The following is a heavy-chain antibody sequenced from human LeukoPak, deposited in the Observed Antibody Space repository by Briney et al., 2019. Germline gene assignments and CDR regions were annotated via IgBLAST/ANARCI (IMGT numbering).Heavy chain of an antibody. CDR3: VRGVPVAPGIDY. J-gene: IGHJ4*02. CDR2: ICVDGTGI. D-gene: IGHD2-2*01. V-gene: IGHV3-74*03. Sequence: GGSLRLSCAASGFTFGTYCMHWVRQPPGKGLVWVSQICVDGTGITYADSVKGRFTISRDNAKNTLYLQMNSLRAEDTAVYYCVRGVPVAPGIDYWGQGTLVTVSS. CDR1: GFTFGTYC.